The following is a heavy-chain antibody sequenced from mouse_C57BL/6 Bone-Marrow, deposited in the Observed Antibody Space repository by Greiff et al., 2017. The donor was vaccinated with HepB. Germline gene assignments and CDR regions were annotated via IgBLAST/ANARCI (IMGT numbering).Heavy chain of an antibody. V-gene: IGHV1-50*01. CDR3: ARRRGGNYFDY. CDR2: IDPSDSYT. J-gene: IGHJ2*01. Sequence: VQLQQPGAELVKPGASVKLSCKASGYTFTSYWMQWVKQRPGQGLEWIGEIDPSDSYTNYNEKFKSKATLTVDTSSSTAYMQLSSLTSEDSAVYYCARRRGGNYFDYWGQGTTLTVSS. CDR1: GYTFTSYW.